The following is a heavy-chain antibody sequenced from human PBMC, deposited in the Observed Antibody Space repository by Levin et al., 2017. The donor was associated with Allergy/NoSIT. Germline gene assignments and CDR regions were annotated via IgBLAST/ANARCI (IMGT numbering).Heavy chain of an antibody. J-gene: IGHJ6*02. CDR3: ARGWHYDSSAYYYGMDV. D-gene: IGHD3-22*01. V-gene: IGHV1-8*01. Sequence: ASVKVSCKASGYTFTSYDINWVRQATGQGLEWMGWMNPNSGNTGYAQKFQGRVTMTRNTSISTAYMELSSLRSEDTAVYYCARGWHYDSSAYYYGMDVWGQGTTVTVSS. CDR1: GYTFTSYD. CDR2: MNPNSGNT.